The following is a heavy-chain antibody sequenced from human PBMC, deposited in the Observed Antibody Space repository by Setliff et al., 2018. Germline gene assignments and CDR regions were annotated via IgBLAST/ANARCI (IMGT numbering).Heavy chain of an antibody. Sequence: GESLKISCAASGFTFSSYSMNWVRQAPGKGLEWVSAISGSGGTTYYADSVKGRFTISRDNSKNTLYLRMNSLRAEDTAVYYCARVAGRGRYWYFDLWGRGTLVTVSS. CDR1: GFTFSSYS. CDR3: ARVAGRGRYWYFDL. J-gene: IGHJ2*01. CDR2: ISGSGGTT. V-gene: IGHV3-23*01.